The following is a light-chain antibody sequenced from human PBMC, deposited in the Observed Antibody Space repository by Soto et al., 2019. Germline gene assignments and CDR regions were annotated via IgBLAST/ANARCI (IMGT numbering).Light chain of an antibody. CDR2: SNN. J-gene: IGLJ1*01. V-gene: IGLV1-44*01. Sequence: QSVLPQPPSASRTPGQRVTISCSGSSSNIGSNTVSWYQQLPGTAPKLLIYSNNQRPSGVPDRFSASKSGTSASLAISGLQSEDEADYYCAAWDDSLNGAYVFGTGTKVTVL. CDR3: AAWDDSLNGAYV. CDR1: SSNIGSNT.